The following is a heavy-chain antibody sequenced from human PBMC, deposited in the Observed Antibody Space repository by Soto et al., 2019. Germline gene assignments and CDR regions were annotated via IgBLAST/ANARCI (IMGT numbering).Heavy chain of an antibody. CDR3: ARLLATNILTGSLHY. V-gene: IGHV1-69*01. CDR2: IIPFFGTA. D-gene: IGHD3-9*01. J-gene: IGHJ4*02. Sequence: QVQLVQSGAEVKKPGSSVKVSCKASGGIFSSYGISWVRQAPGQGLEWMGAIIPFFGTANYAQKFQGRVTITAEESTSTAYMELSGLRSDDTAVYYCARLLATNILTGSLHYWGQGTLVTVSS. CDR1: GGIFSSYG.